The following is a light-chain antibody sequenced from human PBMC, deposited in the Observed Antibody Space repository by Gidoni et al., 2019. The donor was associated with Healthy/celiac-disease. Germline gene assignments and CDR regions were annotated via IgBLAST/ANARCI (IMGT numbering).Light chain of an antibody. Sequence: EIVITHSPATLSVSPGERATLSCRASQSVSSTLAWYQQKPGKAPRLLIYGASTRATGSPARFSGSGSGTEFTLTISSLQSEDFAVYYCQQYNNWPLTFGGXTKVEIK. J-gene: IGKJ4*01. CDR3: QQYNNWPLT. V-gene: IGKV3-15*01. CDR2: GAS. CDR1: QSVSST.